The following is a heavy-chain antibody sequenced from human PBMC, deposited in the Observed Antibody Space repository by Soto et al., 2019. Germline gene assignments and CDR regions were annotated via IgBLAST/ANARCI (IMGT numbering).Heavy chain of an antibody. D-gene: IGHD2-15*01. CDR3: ARVLGYCSGGSCYHDAFDI. J-gene: IGHJ3*02. CDR1: GGTFSSYT. Sequence: QVQLVQSGAEVKKPGSSVKVSCKASGGTFSSYTISWVRQAPGQGLEWMGRIIPILGIANYAQKFQGRVLMTADKSTSTADMELSSRRSEDTDVYYCARVLGYCSGGSCYHDAFDIWGQGTMVTVSS. V-gene: IGHV1-69*02. CDR2: IIPILGIA.